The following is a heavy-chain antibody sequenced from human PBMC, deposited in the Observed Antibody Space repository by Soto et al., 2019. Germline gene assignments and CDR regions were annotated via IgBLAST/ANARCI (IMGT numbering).Heavy chain of an antibody. Sequence: SETLSLTCAVSGSSISSGYYWGWIRQSPGKGLEWIGSVYHTGTTYYNTSFQSRVTISINTSNNQFSLKLRSVTAADAAVYYCARGSGGHSGWGHWYDPWGQGTLVPDSS. J-gene: IGHJ5*02. D-gene: IGHD2-21*02. CDR2: VYHTGTT. CDR3: ARGSGGHSGWGHWYDP. V-gene: IGHV4-38-2*01. CDR1: GSSISSGYY.